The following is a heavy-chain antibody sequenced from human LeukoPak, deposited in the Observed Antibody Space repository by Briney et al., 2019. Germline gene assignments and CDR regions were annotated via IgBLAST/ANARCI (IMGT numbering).Heavy chain of an antibody. D-gene: IGHD4-17*01. CDR3: AKPRGYSTVTTYYYYGIDV. CDR1: GFTFSNYA. Sequence: GGSLRLSCAASGFTFSNYAMSWVRQAPGKGLEWVSVISGSGDNTYYADSVEGRFTIYRDNSKNTLYLQMNSLRAEDTAVYYCAKPRGYSTVTTYYYYGIDVWGQGTTVTVSS. CDR2: ISGSGDNT. V-gene: IGHV3-23*01. J-gene: IGHJ6*02.